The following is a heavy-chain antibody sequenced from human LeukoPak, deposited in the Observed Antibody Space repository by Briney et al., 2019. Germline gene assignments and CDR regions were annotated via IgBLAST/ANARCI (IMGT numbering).Heavy chain of an antibody. CDR1: GGSISSGGYY. V-gene: IGHV4-31*03. CDR3: ARGRGQLWLRWFDP. D-gene: IGHD5-18*01. CDR2: IYYSGST. Sequence: SQTLSLTCTVSGGSISSGGYYWSWIRQHPGKGLEWIGYIYYSGSTYYNPSLKSRVTISVDTSKNQFSLKLSSVTAADTAVYYCARGRGQLWLRWFDPWGQGTLVTVSS. J-gene: IGHJ5*02.